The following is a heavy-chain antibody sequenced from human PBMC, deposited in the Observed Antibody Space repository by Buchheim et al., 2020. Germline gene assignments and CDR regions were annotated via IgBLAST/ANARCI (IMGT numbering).Heavy chain of an antibody. CDR3: AREVELATPPARWFDP. CDR2: IYHSGST. Sequence: QLQLQESGSGLVKPSQTLSLTCAVSGGSISSGGYSWSWIRQPPGKGLEWIGYIYHSGSTYYNPSSRIRVPIPLARSRNQSSLKLSSVTAADTAVYYCAREVELATPPARWFDPWGQGTL. D-gene: IGHD5-24*01. V-gene: IGHV4-30-2*01. CDR1: GGSISSGGYS. J-gene: IGHJ5*02.